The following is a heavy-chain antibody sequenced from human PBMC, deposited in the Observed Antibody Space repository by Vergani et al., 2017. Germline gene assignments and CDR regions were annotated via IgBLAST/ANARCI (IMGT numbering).Heavy chain of an antibody. CDR2: ISYDGSNK. CDR3: AKVVPARVMDV. Sequence: QVQLVESGGGVVQPGRSLRLSCAASGFTFSSYGMHWVRQAPGKGLEWVAVISYDGSNKYYADSVKGRFTISRDNSKNTLYLQMNSLRAEDTAVYYCAKVVPARVMDVWGQGTTVTVSS. J-gene: IGHJ6*02. CDR1: GFTFSSYG. V-gene: IGHV3-30*18.